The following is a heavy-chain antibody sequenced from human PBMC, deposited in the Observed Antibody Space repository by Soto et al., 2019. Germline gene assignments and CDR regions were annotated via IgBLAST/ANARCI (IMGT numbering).Heavy chain of an antibody. J-gene: IGHJ6*02. CDR3: ARDPGVMAGGGYGMDV. CDR2: IYHSGST. D-gene: IGHD3-16*01. Sequence: QVQLQESGPGLVKPSQTLSLTCSVSGGSISSGYYYWNWIRQYPGQGLEWIGYIYHSGSTYYNPSLKRRVTISVDTSKNQCPLKLRAGTAADTAVYYCARDPGVMAGGGYGMDVWGQGTTVTVSS. V-gene: IGHV4-31*03. CDR1: GGSISSGYYY.